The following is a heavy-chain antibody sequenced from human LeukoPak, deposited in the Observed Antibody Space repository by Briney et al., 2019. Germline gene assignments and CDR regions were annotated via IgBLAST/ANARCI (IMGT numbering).Heavy chain of an antibody. CDR1: GFTFSSCA. CDR2: IYTTGTT. CDR3: ARISGSYQGGDY. Sequence: AGGSLRLSCAASGFTFSSCAMHWVRQAPGKGLEWVSVIYTTGTTYYADSVKGRFTISRDNSKNTLYLQMNSRRAEDTAVYYCARISGSYQGGDYWGQGTLVTVSS. J-gene: IGHJ4*02. V-gene: IGHV3-53*01. D-gene: IGHD1-26*01.